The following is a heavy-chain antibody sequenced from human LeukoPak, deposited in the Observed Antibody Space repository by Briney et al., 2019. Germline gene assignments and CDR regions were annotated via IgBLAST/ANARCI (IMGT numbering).Heavy chain of an antibody. CDR2: IYYTGST. CDR1: GGSISSSSYY. CDR3: ARPGYYYYYYMDV. J-gene: IGHJ6*03. V-gene: IGHV4-39*01. Sequence: PSETLSLTCTVSGGSISSSSYYWDWIRQPAGKGLEWIGNIYYTGSTYYNPSLKSRVTISVDTSKNQFSLKLTSVTAADTAVYYCARPGYYYYYYMDVWGKGTTVTISS.